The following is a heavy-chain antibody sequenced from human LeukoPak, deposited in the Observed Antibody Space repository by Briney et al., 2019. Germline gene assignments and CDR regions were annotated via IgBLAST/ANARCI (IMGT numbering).Heavy chain of an antibody. V-gene: IGHV3-74*01. Sequence: PGGSLRLSCAASGFTFSSYWMHWVRQAPGKGLVWVSRINSDGSSTSYADSVKGRFTISRDNAKNTLYLQMNSLRAEDTAVYYCARDRPFRDYYDSSGLADYWGQETLATVSS. J-gene: IGHJ4*02. D-gene: IGHD3-22*01. CDR1: GFTFSSYW. CDR3: ARDRPFRDYYDSSGLADY. CDR2: INSDGSST.